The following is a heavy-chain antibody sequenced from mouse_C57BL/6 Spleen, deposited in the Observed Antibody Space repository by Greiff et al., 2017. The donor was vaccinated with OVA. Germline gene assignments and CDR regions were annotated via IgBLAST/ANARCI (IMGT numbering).Heavy chain of an antibody. CDR3: ASYYGNYGAPWVAY. CDR2: INPNNGGN. V-gene: IGHV1-26*01. J-gene: IGHJ3*01. D-gene: IGHD2-1*01. Sequence: EVQLQQSGPELVKPGASVKISCKASGYTFTDYYMNWVKQSHGKSLEWIGDINPNNGGNSYTQKIQGKDKLTVEKSASTAYMGLRSLTSENAAVYYCASYYGNYGAPWVAYWGQGTLVTVAA. CDR1: GYTFTDYY.